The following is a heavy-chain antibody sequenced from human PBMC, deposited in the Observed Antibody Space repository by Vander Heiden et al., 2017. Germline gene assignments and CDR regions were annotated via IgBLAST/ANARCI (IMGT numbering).Heavy chain of an antibody. J-gene: IGHJ6*02. D-gene: IGHD2-15*01. V-gene: IGHV3-7*01. CDR2: IKQDGSEK. CDR3: AKESVYCSGGSCYFYYYDGVDV. Sequence: EVQLVESGGGLVQPGGSLRLSCAAPGFSFSSYYMSWVRQAPGKGLEWVANIKQDGSEKDYVDSVKGRFTISRDNAKNSLYLQMNSLRAEDTAVYYCAKESVYCSGGSCYFYYYDGVDVWGQGTTVTVSS. CDR1: GFSFSSYY.